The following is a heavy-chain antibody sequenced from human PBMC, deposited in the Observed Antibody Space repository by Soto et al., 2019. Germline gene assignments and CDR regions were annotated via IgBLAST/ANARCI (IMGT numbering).Heavy chain of an antibody. Sequence: GASVKVSCKTSGYTFSTYGVTWVRRAPGQGLEWMGWLSTYNGNTKYSQKFQGRLSLTTDTSTSTAYMELRTLRSDDTAVYYCARVIAAGGFDYCGQCTLVTVSS. CDR3: ARVIAAGGFDY. V-gene: IGHV1-18*04. J-gene: IGHJ4*02. D-gene: IGHD6-25*01. CDR1: GYTFSTYG. CDR2: LSTYNGNT.